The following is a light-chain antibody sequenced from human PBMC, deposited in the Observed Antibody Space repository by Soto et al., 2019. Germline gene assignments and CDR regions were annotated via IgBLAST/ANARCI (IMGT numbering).Light chain of an antibody. CDR3: YSYVGSIS. CDR1: SSDVGSHNF. J-gene: IGLJ2*01. V-gene: IGLV2-23*02. Sequence: QSALTQHASVSGSPGQSITISCTGTSSDVGSHNFVSWYQQHPGKAPELMIFEVSKRPSGVSNRFSGSKSGNTASLTISGLQAEAEADYYCYSYVGSISFGGGTKLTVL. CDR2: EVS.